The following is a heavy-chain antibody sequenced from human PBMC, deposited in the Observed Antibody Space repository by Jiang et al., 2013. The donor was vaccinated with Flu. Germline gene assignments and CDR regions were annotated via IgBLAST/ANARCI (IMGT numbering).Heavy chain of an antibody. CDR2: ISSSSSYI. J-gene: IGHJ2*01. CDR3: ARDELIGPYDILTGYHWYFDL. CDR1: GFTFSSYS. V-gene: IGHV3-21*01. D-gene: IGHD3-9*01. Sequence: VQLLESGGGLVKPGGSLRLSCAASGFTFSSYSMNWVRQAPGKGLEWVSSISSSSSYIYYADSVKGRFTISRDNAKNSLYLQMNSLRAEDTAVYYCARDELIGPYDILTGYHWYFDLWGRGTLVTVSS.